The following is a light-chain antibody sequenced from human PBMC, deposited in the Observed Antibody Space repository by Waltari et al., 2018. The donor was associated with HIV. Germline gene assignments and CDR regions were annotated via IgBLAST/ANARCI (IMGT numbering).Light chain of an antibody. CDR3: SSYTSSSPYA. J-gene: IGLJ1*01. V-gene: IGLV2-14*03. Sequence: QSALTQPASVSGSPGQSITISCTGTSSDVGGSNYVSWYQQHPDKAPKLMIYDVSNRPSGVSNRFSGSKSGNTASLTISGLQAEDEADYYCSSYTSSSPYAFGTGTKVTVL. CDR1: SSDVGGSNY. CDR2: DVS.